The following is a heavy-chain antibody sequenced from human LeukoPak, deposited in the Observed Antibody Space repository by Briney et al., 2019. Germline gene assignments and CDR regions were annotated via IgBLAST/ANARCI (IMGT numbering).Heavy chain of an antibody. V-gene: IGHV4-4*07. D-gene: IGHD3-3*01. J-gene: IGHJ5*02. CDR3: ARGGVLEWINWFDP. CDR2: IYTSGST. CDR1: GGSISSYY. Sequence: SETLSLTCTVSGGSISSYYWSWIRQPAGKGLEWIGRIYTSGSTNYNPSLKSRVTMSVDTSKNQFSLKLSSVTAADTAVYYCARGGVLEWINWFDPWGQGTLVTVSS.